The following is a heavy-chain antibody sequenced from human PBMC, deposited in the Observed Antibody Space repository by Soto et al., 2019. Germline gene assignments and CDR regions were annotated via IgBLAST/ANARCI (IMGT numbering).Heavy chain of an antibody. D-gene: IGHD3-22*01. J-gene: IGHJ5*02. CDR1: GYTFTSYN. CDR3: ARGYYDDSGYYSKSFDP. Sequence: ASVKVSCKASGYTFTSYNINWVRQATGQGLEWMGWMNPNSGKTGYAQKFQGRVTMTRNISLSTTYMELSSLKSEDTAVYFCARGYYDDSGYYSKSFDPWGQGTLVTVS. CDR2: MNPNSGKT. V-gene: IGHV1-8*01.